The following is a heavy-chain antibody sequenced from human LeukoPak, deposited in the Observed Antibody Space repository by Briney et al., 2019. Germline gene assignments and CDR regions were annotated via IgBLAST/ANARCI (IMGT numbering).Heavy chain of an antibody. Sequence: PSETLSLTCAVYGGSFSGYYWSWIRQPPGKGLEWIGEINHSGSTNYNPSLKSRVTISVDTSKNQFSLKLSSVTAADTAVYYCARDLLDYCYDSSGYPDYWGQGTLVTVSS. CDR3: ARDLLDYCYDSSGYPDY. D-gene: IGHD3-22*01. J-gene: IGHJ4*02. CDR2: INHSGST. CDR1: GGSFSGYY. V-gene: IGHV4-34*01.